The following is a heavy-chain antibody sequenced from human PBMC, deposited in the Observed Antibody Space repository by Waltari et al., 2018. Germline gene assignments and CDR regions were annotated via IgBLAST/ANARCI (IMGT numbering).Heavy chain of an antibody. Sequence: EVQLVESGGGLVQPGGSLRLPCSASGFTFSSYAMHWVRQAPGKGLEYVSTISSNGGSTYYADSVKGRFTISRDNSKNTLYLQMSSLRAEDTAVYYCVKESPTRSRPDAFDIWGQGTMVTVSS. V-gene: IGHV3-64D*06. CDR3: VKESPTRSRPDAFDI. CDR1: GFTFSSYA. D-gene: IGHD1-26*01. J-gene: IGHJ3*02. CDR2: ISSNGGST.